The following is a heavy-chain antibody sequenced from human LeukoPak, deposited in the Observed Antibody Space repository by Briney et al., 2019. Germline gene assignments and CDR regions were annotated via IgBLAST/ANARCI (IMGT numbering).Heavy chain of an antibody. CDR2: ISWNSGSI. D-gene: IGHD3-16*01. Sequence: PGGSLRLSCAASGFTFSSYSMNWVRQAPGKGLEWVSGISWNSGSIGYADSVKGRFTISRDNAKNSLYLQMNSLRAEDTALYYCATGGDRNDYWGQGTLVTVSS. J-gene: IGHJ4*02. CDR1: GFTFSSYS. CDR3: ATGGDRNDY. V-gene: IGHV3-9*01.